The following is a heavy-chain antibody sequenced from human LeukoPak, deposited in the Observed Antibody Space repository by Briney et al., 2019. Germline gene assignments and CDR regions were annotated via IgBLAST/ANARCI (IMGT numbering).Heavy chain of an antibody. J-gene: IGHJ4*02. CDR2: ISAYNGNT. Sequence: ASVNVSCKASGYTFTSYGISWVRQAPGQGLEWMGWISAYNGNTNYAQKLQGRVTMTTDTSTSTAYMELRSLRSDDTAVYYCARDRIQLWSLYYFDYWGQGTLVTVSS. CDR3: ARDRIQLWSLYYFDY. CDR1: GYTFTSYG. D-gene: IGHD5-18*01. V-gene: IGHV1-18*01.